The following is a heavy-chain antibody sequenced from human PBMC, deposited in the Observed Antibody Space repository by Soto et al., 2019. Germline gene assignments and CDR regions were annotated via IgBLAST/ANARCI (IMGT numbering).Heavy chain of an antibody. D-gene: IGHD6-19*01. CDR2: IIPIFGTA. Sequence: GASVKVSCKASGGTFSSYAISWVRQAPGQGLEWMGGIIPIFGTANYAQKFQGRVTITADESTSTAYMELSSLRSEDTAVHYCASDLQWPQGWFDPWGQGTLVTVSS. V-gene: IGHV1-69*13. CDR3: ASDLQWPQGWFDP. CDR1: GGTFSSYA. J-gene: IGHJ5*02.